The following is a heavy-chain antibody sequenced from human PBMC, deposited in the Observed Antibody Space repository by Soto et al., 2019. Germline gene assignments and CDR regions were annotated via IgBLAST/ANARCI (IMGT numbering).Heavy chain of an antibody. CDR3: ASARRSSISTDSSSWNDFDY. Sequence: ASVKVSCKASGGTSGSHGIARLRQATRQRFEWMGWMNPNSGNTGYAQKLQGRVTMTRNTSISTAYMELNRLRSEDTAVYYCASARRSSISTDSSSWNDFDYWGQGTTVTVSS. V-gene: IGHV1-8*02. CDR2: MNPNSGNT. CDR1: GGTSGSHG. D-gene: IGHD6-13*01. J-gene: IGHJ4*03.